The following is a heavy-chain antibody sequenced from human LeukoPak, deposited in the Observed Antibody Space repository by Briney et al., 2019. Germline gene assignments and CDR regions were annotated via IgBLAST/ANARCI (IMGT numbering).Heavy chain of an antibody. Sequence: PGGSLRLSCAASGFNVSSNHMSWVRQAPGKGLEWVSVIYSGGSTCYVDSVKGRFTISRHNSKNTLYLQMNSLKPEDTAVYYCARDGDSGGLIAYFDYWGQGTLVTVSS. V-gene: IGHV3-53*04. CDR1: GFNVSSNH. CDR2: IYSGGST. J-gene: IGHJ4*02. D-gene: IGHD1-26*01. CDR3: ARDGDSGGLIAYFDY.